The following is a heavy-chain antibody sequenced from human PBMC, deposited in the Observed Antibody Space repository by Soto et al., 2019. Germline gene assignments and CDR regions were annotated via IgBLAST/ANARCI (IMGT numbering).Heavy chain of an antibody. J-gene: IGHJ5*02. CDR1: GYNFNIYG. Sequence: ASVKVSCKASGYNFNIYGINWVRQAPGEGDELMGWISAYDGKTTYGEKFQGRVTMTTDASTSTAYMELRSLRTDDTAVYYCARDPHEYWTSYWFDPWGQGTLVTVS. D-gene: IGHD3-3*01. V-gene: IGHV1-18*01. CDR2: ISAYDGKT. CDR3: ARDPHEYWTSYWFDP.